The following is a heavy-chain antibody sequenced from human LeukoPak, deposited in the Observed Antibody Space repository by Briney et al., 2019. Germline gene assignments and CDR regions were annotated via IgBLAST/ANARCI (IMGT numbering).Heavy chain of an antibody. CDR2: ISRSGART. CDR1: GFTFSSFA. D-gene: IGHD3-22*01. Sequence: GESLRLSCAASGFTFSSFAMSWVRQAPGKGLEWVSGISRSGARTYYADSVKGRFTISRDNAKKTLYLQMNSLRAEDTAAYYCAKDYRNDYGSSGGNWFDSWGQGTLVTASS. V-gene: IGHV3-23*01. CDR3: AKDYRNDYGSSGGNWFDS. J-gene: IGHJ5*01.